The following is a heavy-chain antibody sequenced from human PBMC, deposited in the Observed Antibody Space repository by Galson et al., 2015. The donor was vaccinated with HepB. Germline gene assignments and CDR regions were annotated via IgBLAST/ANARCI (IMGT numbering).Heavy chain of an antibody. J-gene: IGHJ2*01. Sequence: SLRLSCAASGFTFSTYSMKWVRQAPGEGLEWVSSISSSSSYIYYADSVRGRFTVSRDNGKNSLSLQMDSLRAEDTAVYYCARSWDTSMATGYFDLWGRGTLLTVSS. CDR1: GFTFSTYS. CDR2: ISSSSSYI. D-gene: IGHD5-18*01. V-gene: IGHV3-21*01. CDR3: ARSWDTSMATGYFDL.